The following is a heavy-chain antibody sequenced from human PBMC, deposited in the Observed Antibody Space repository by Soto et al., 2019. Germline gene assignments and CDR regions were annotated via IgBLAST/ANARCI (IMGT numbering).Heavy chain of an antibody. D-gene: IGHD6-19*01. CDR3: ARDRPDSSGWYKGKLDY. J-gene: IGHJ4*02. CDR2: ISSNGGST. V-gene: IGHV3-64*01. CDR1: GFTFSSYA. Sequence: GGSLRLSCAASGFTFSSYAMHWVRQAPGKGLEYVSAISSNGGSTYYANSAKGRFTISRDNSKNTLYLQMGSLRAEDMAVYYCARDRPDSSGWYKGKLDYWGQGTLVTVSS.